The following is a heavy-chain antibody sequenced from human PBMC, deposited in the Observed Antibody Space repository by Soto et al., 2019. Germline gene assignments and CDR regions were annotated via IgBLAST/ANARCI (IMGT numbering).Heavy chain of an antibody. V-gene: IGHV3-21*01. CDR1: GFTFSSYS. CDR3: ARDEHGGSWGGWFDP. CDR2: ISSSSSYI. J-gene: IGHJ5*02. Sequence: EVQLVESGGGLVKPGGSLRLSCTASGFTFSSYSMNWVRQAPGKGLEWVSSISSSSSYIYYADSVKGRFTISRDNAKNSLYLQMNSLRAEDTAVYYCARDEHGGSWGGWFDPWGQGTLVTVSS. D-gene: IGHD2-15*01.